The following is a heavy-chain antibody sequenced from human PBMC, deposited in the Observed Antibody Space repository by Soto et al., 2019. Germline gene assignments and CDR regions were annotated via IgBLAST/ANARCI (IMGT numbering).Heavy chain of an antibody. Sequence: HPGGSLRLSCAASGFTFSSYSMNWVRQAPGKGLEWVSYISSSSSTIYYADSVKGRFTISRDNAKNSLYLQMNSLRAEDTAVYYCARETHDLTMVREPLYWGQGTLVTVSS. D-gene: IGHD3-10*01. J-gene: IGHJ4*02. CDR2: ISSSSSTI. CDR3: ARETHDLTMVREPLY. CDR1: GFTFSSYS. V-gene: IGHV3-48*01.